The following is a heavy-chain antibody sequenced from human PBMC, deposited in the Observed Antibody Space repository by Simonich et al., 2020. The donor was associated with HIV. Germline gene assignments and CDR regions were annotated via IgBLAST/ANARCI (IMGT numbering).Heavy chain of an antibody. J-gene: IGHJ4*02. D-gene: IGHD3-22*01. Sequence: QVQLVQSGAEVKKPGASVKVSCKVSGYTLTELSMHWVRQAPGKGLEWMGGFDPEDGKTFYAQKVQGRVTMTEDTSTDTASMELRSLRSEDTAVYYCATESPLYDSSGVDFCFDYWGQGTLVTVSS. CDR3: ATESPLYDSSGVDFCFDY. CDR1: GYTLTELS. CDR2: FDPEDGKT. V-gene: IGHV1-24*01.